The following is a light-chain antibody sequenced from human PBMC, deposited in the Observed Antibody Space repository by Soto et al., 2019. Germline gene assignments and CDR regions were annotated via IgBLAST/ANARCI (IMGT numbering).Light chain of an antibody. CDR2: DAS. CDR1: QDISNY. V-gene: IGKV1-39*01. Sequence: DIQMTQSPSSLSASVGDRVTITCQASQDISNYLNWYQQKPGKAPKLLIYDASNLETGVPSRFSGSGSGTDFTLTISSLQPEDFTTYYYQQSYSTPRWTFGQGTKVDIK. CDR3: QQSYSTPRWT. J-gene: IGKJ1*01.